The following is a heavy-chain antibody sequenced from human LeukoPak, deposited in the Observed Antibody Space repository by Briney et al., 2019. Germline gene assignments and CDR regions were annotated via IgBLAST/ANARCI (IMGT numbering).Heavy chain of an antibody. D-gene: IGHD3-3*01. V-gene: IGHV3-23*01. CDR1: GFTFSSYA. CDR2: ISGSGGST. CDR3: ARDRRSHYDFWSGYYIGWFDP. Sequence: GGSLRLSCAASGFTFSSYAMSWVRQAPGKGLEWVSAISGSGGSTYYADSVKGRFTISRDNSKNTLYLQMNSLRAEDTAVYYCARDRRSHYDFWSGYYIGWFDPWGQGTLVTVSS. J-gene: IGHJ5*02.